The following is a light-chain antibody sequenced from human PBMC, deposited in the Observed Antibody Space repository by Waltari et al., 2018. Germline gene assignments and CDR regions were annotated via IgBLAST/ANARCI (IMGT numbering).Light chain of an antibody. CDR3: QQRSNWPIT. CDR1: QSVSSY. CDR2: DAS. Sequence: EIVLTQSPATLSLSPGERATLSCRASQSVSSYLAWYQQKPGQDPRLLIYDASNRATGIPARFSGSGSGTAFTLTISSLEPEDFAVYYCQQRSNWPITFGQGTRLEIK. V-gene: IGKV3-11*01. J-gene: IGKJ5*01.